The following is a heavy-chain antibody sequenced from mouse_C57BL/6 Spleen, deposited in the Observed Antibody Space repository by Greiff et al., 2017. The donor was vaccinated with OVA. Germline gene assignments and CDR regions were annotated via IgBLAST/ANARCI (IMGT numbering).Heavy chain of an antibody. V-gene: IGHV6-6*01. CDR3: TSRGVASAMDY. D-gene: IGHD1-1*02. CDR1: GFTFSDAW. Sequence: EVKVVESGGGLVQPGGSMKLSCAASGFTFSDAWMDWVRQSPEKGLEWVAEIRNKANNPSTYYAESVKVRFTISRDDSKSSVYLQMNSLRAEDTGMYYCTSRGVASAMDYWGQGTSVTVSS. CDR2: IRNKANNPST. J-gene: IGHJ4*01.